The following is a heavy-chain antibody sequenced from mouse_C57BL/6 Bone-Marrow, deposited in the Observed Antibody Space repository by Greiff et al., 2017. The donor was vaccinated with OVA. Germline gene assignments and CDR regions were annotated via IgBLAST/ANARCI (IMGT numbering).Heavy chain of an antibody. V-gene: IGHV1-69*01. CDR1: GYTFTSYW. CDR3: AREYGYYHGV. D-gene: IGHD2-3*01. Sequence: QVQLQQPGAELVMPGASVKLSCKASGYTFTSYWMHWVKQRPGQGLEWIGEIDPSDSYTNYNQKFKGKSTLTVDKSSRTAYMQLSSLTSEDSAVYYCAREYGYYHGVWGTGTTVTVSA. CDR2: IDPSDSYT. J-gene: IGHJ1*03.